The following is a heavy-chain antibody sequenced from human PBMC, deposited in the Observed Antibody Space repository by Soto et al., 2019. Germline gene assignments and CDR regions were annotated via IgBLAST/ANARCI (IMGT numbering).Heavy chain of an antibody. CDR3: ASVPTGKFGVWNY. J-gene: IGHJ4*02. Sequence: GGSLRLSCAASTFTFSSYWMHWVRQAPGQGLVWVSRINTGGTTTTYADSVKGRFTTSRDNAANTLYLQMNSLRAEDTAVYYCASVPTGKFGVWNYWGQGTLVTVS. D-gene: IGHD2-21*01. V-gene: IGHV3-74*01. CDR1: TFTFSSYW. CDR2: INTGGTTT.